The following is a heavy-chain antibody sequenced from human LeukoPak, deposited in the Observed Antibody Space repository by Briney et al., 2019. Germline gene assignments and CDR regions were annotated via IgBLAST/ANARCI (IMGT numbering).Heavy chain of an antibody. V-gene: IGHV3-66*01. CDR2: IYIGGST. CDR3: ARVPYGDSDPDYGMDV. J-gene: IGHJ6*02. D-gene: IGHD4/OR15-4a*01. CDR1: GFIVSNTY. Sequence: GGSLRLSCAASGFIVSNTYMNWVRQSPGKGLEGVSVIYIGGSTYYADSVKGRLTISRDNSKNTLYLQMNSLRAEDTAVYYCARVPYGDSDPDYGMDVWGQGTTVTVSS.